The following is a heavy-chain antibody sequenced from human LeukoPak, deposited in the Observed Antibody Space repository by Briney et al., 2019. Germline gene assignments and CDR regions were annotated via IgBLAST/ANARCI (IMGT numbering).Heavy chain of an antibody. V-gene: IGHV3-30*03. CDR3: ARDRGYSYADY. D-gene: IGHD5-24*01. Sequence: PGRSLRLSCAASGFTFSTYGMHWVRQAPGKGLEWVAVISYDGSNKYDADSVRGRFAISRDSSKNTLYLQMNSLRAEDTAVYYCARDRGYSYADYWGQGTLVTVSS. CDR1: GFTFSTYG. CDR2: ISYDGSNK. J-gene: IGHJ4*02.